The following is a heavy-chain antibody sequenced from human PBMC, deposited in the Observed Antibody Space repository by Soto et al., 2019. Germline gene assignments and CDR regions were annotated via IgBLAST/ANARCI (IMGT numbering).Heavy chain of an antibody. CDR1: GGSISSYY. J-gene: IGHJ6*02. CDR2: IYYSGST. Sequence: KPSETLSLTCTVSGGSISSYYWSWIRQPPGKGLEWIGYIYYSGSTNYNPSLKSRVTISVDTSKNQFSLKLSSVTAADTAVYYCARDNGPKGSYYGMDVWGQGTTVTVSS. V-gene: IGHV4-59*01. CDR3: ARDNGPKGSYYGMDV. D-gene: IGHD2-15*01.